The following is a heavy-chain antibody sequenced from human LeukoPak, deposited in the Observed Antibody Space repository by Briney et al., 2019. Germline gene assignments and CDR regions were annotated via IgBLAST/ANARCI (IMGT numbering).Heavy chain of an antibody. CDR3: ARDKWELLGLFDY. D-gene: IGHD1-26*01. J-gene: IGHJ4*02. Sequence: GGSLRLSCAASGFTFSSYSMNWVRQAPGKGLEWVSSISSSSSYIYHADSVKGRFTISRDNAKNSLYLQMNSLRAEDTAVYYCARDKWELLGLFDYWGQGTLVTVSS. V-gene: IGHV3-21*01. CDR1: GFTFSSYS. CDR2: ISSSSSYI.